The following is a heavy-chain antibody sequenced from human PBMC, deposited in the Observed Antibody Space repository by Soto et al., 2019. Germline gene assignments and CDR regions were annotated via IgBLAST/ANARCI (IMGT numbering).Heavy chain of an antibody. J-gene: IGHJ4*02. CDR3: ARDGPSIVGATTEFDY. CDR2: ISGSGGST. D-gene: IGHD1-26*01. CDR1: GFTFSSYA. V-gene: IGHV3-23*01. Sequence: GGSLRLSCAASGFTFSSYAMSWVRQAPGKGLEWVSAISGSGGSTYYADSVKGRFTISRDNAKNSLYLQMNSLRAEDTAVCYCARDGPSIVGATTEFDYWGQGTLVTVSS.